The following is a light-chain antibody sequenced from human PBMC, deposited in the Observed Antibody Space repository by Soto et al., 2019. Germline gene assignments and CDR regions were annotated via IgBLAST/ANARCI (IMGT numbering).Light chain of an antibody. CDR1: QSISSY. Sequence: DIQMTQSPSSLSASVGDRVTITCRASQSISSYLNWYQQKPGKASKLLIYAASSLQSGVPSRVSGSGSGTHLNLTISRLQPEDMATYHCEQRYSTPRAFGQGTNVHI. CDR2: AAS. CDR3: EQRYSTPRA. J-gene: IGKJ1*01. V-gene: IGKV1-39*01.